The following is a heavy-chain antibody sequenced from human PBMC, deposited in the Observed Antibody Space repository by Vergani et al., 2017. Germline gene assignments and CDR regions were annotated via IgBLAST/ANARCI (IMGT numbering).Heavy chain of an antibody. CDR3: AKVCCSTSCPYGGGACDV. D-gene: IGHD2-2*01. Sequence: QLLESGGGLIQPGGSLRLSCAASGFTFNSYAMTWVRQAPGKGLEWVSGINNNGGSTYYADSVKGRFTISRDNSKNTLYLQMTDLRAEDTATYYCAKVCCSTSCPYGGGACDVWGHGTIVTVSS. V-gene: IGHV3-23*01. CDR2: INNNGGST. J-gene: IGHJ3*01. CDR1: GFTFNSYA.